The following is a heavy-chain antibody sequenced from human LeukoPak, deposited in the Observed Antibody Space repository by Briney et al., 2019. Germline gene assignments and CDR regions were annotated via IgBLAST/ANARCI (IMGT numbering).Heavy chain of an antibody. CDR3: ARRYSGYDWD. J-gene: IGHJ4*02. V-gene: IGHV3-30*04. CDR1: GFTFSSYA. Sequence: GGSLRLSCAASGFTFSSYAMHWVRQAPGKGLEWVAVISYDGSNKYYADSVKGRFTISRDNAKNSLYLQMNSLRAEDTAVYYCARRYSGYDWDWGQGTLVTGSS. CDR2: ISYDGSNK. D-gene: IGHD5-12*01.